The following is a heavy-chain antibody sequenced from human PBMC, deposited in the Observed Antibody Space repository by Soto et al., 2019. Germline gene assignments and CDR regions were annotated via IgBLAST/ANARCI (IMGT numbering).Heavy chain of an antibody. Sequence: VHLVEAGGGLVKPGESLTLSCAASGFTFGSFTLNWVRQAPGKGLEWVSSISSSSAYIYYADSVNGRFTISRDHARSTLYLQMTSLRLDDTAVYFCARDGLTFGGDWGQGTLVAVSS. V-gene: IGHV3-21*06. CDR3: ARDGLTFGGD. CDR2: ISSSSAYI. D-gene: IGHD3-16*01. J-gene: IGHJ4*02. CDR1: GFTFGSFT.